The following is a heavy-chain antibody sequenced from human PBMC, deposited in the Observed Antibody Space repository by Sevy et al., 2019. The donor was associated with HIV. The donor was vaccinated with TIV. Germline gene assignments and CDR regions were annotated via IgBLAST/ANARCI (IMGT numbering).Heavy chain of an antibody. J-gene: IGHJ4*02. V-gene: IGHV3-9*01. D-gene: IGHD5-12*01. Sequence: GGSLRLSCAASGFAFSTHAMHWVRQAPGKGLEWVSGLSRHSGTIGYADSVKGRFTISRDNARNSLYLQMNSLRAEDTASYYCVKDKVDGDSGYGLFDFWGQGTLVTVSS. CDR3: VKDKVDGDSGYGLFDF. CDR1: GFAFSTHA. CDR2: LSRHSGTI.